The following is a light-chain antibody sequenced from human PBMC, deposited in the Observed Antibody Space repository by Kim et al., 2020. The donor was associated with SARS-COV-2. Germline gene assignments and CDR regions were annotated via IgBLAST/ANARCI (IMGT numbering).Light chain of an antibody. CDR2: DVN. CDR3: SSFTSTSSPYV. V-gene: IGLV2-14*03. Sequence: SITSSCTETSRDIGTYNFVSWYQQHPGKAPKLIIFDVNDRPSGVSNRFSGSKSANTASLTISGLQAEDEADYYCSSFTSTSSPYVFGTGTQLTVL. J-gene: IGLJ1*01. CDR1: SRDIGTYNF.